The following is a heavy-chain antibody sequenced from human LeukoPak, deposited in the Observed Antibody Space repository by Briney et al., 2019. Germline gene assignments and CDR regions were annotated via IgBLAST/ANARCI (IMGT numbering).Heavy chain of an antibody. CDR3: ASSSDYYDSSGYPDY. CDR1: GYSFTSYW. V-gene: IGHV5-51*01. Sequence: KREESVKISCKGSGYSFTSYWIGWVRQMPGKGVEWMGIIYPGDSDTRYSPSFQGQVTISADKSISTAYLQWSSLKASDTAMYYCASSSDYYDSSGYPDYWGQGTLVTVSS. J-gene: IGHJ4*02. D-gene: IGHD3-22*01. CDR2: IYPGDSDT.